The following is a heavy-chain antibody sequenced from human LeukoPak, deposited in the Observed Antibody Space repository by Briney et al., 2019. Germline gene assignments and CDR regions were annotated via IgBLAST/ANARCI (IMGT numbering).Heavy chain of an antibody. CDR3: ARVPVYYGSGSYLLHDAFDI. CDR1: GFTFSGYG. Sequence: GGSLRLSCAASGFTFSGYGMHWVRQAPGKGLEWVAFVRYDSSNKYYADSVKGRFTVSRDNSKNMLYLQMNSLRAEDTAVYYCARVPVYYGSGSYLLHDAFDIWGQGTMVTVSS. V-gene: IGHV3-30*02. D-gene: IGHD3-10*01. J-gene: IGHJ3*02. CDR2: VRYDSSNK.